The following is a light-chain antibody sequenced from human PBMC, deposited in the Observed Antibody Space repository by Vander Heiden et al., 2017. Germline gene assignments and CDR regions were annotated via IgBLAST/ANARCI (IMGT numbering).Light chain of an antibody. J-gene: IGKJ1*01. CDR3: QQYSSYPWT. V-gene: IGKV1-5*01. CDR1: QSISSW. Sequence: DIQMPQSPSTLSASVGDRVTITCRASQSISSWLAWYQQKPGKVPKLLIYDASTLESGIPSRFSGSGSGTEFTLTISSLQPDDFATYYCQQYSSYPWTFGQGTKVEIK. CDR2: DAS.